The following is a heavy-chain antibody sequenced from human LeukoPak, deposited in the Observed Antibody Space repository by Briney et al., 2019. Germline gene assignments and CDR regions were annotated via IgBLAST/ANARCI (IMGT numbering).Heavy chain of an antibody. CDR1: GYMFTGYY. Sequence: ASVKVSCKASGYMFTGYYMHWVRQAPGQGLEWLGWINPNSGDANYAQNFQGRVTMTRDTSIGTAYMEVSRLRSDDTAVYYCARDGGGNSGYAFDIWGQGTMVTVSS. CDR3: ARDGGGNSGYAFDI. D-gene: IGHD4-23*01. V-gene: IGHV1-2*02. CDR2: INPNSGDA. J-gene: IGHJ3*02.